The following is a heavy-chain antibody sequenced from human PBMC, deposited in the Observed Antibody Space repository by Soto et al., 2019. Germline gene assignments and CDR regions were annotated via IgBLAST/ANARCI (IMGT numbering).Heavy chain of an antibody. J-gene: IGHJ5*02. CDR3: TREVGVGGSYFNWFDP. CDR1: GDSVSSNSAA. V-gene: IGHV6-1*01. Sequence: SQTLSLTCAISGDSVSSNSAAWSWIRQSPSRGLEWLGRTYYRSKWYNDSVVSVKSRITIKPDTSKNQFYLQLNSVTPEDTAVYYCTREVGVGGSYFNWFDPWGQGTQVTVSS. CDR2: TYYRSKWYN. D-gene: IGHD1-26*01.